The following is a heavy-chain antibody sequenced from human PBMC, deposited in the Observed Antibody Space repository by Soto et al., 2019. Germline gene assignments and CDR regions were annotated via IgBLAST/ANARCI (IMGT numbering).Heavy chain of an antibody. V-gene: IGHV4-59*01. CDR1: GGSISSYY. Sequence: SETLSLTCTVSGGSISSYYWSWIRQPPGKGLEWIGYIYYSGSTNYNPSLKSRVTISVDTSKNQSSLKLSSVTAADTAVYYCAREVGVVPAAIRRYYYYGMDVWGQGTTVTVSS. D-gene: IGHD2-2*02. CDR3: AREVGVVPAAIRRYYYYGMDV. J-gene: IGHJ6*02. CDR2: IYYSGST.